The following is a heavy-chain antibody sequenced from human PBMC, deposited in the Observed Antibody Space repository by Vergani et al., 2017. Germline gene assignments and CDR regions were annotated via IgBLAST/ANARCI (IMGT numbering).Heavy chain of an antibody. J-gene: IGHJ4*02. V-gene: IGHV1-2*02. Sequence: QVQLVQSGAEVKKPGASVKVSCKASGYTFTSYAMHWVRQAPGQRLEWMGWINPNSGGTNYAQKFQGRVTMTRDTSISTAYMELSRLRSDDTAVYYCARAPKYSSMSLDYWGQGTLVTVSS. CDR3: ARAPKYSSMSLDY. D-gene: IGHD6-13*01. CDR2: INPNSGGT. CDR1: GYTFTSYA.